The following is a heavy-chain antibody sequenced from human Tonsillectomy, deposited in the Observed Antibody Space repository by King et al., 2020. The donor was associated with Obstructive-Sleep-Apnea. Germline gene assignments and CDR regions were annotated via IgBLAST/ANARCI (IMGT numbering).Heavy chain of an antibody. CDR2: ISSSSSTI. V-gene: IGHV3-48*04. CDR3: ARQRITIVGVVNEYYFDY. CDR1: GFTFSSYS. J-gene: IGHJ4*02. Sequence: VQLVESGGGLVQPGGSLRLSCAASGFTFSSYSMNWVRQAPGKGLEWVSYISSSSSTIYYADSVKGRFTISRDNAKNSLYLQMNSLRAEDTAVYYCARQRITIVGVVNEYYFDYWGQGTLVTVSS. D-gene: IGHD3-3*01.